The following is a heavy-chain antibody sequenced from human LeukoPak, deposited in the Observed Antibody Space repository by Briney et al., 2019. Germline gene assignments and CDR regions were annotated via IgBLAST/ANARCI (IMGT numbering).Heavy chain of an antibody. CDR1: GYTFTGYY. V-gene: IGHV1-2*02. CDR2: INPNSGGT. D-gene: IGHD3-22*01. CDR3: ARSGSGYYYPPYDY. J-gene: IGHJ4*02. Sequence: GASVKVSCKASGYTFTGYYMYWVRQAPGQGLEWMGWINPNSGGTNYAQKFQGRVTMTRDTSISTAYMELSRLRSDDTAVYYCARSGSGYYYPPYDYWGQGTLVTVSS.